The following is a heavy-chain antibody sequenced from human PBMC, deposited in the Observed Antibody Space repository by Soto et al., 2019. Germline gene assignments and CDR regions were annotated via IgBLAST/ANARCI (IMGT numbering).Heavy chain of an antibody. CDR2: ISAYT. CDR1: GYTFTNYG. V-gene: IGHV1-2*04. Sequence: GASVKVSCKASGYTFTNYGISWVRQAPGQGLEWMGWISAYTNYAQKFQGWVTMTRDTSISTAYMELSRLRSDDTAVYYCARGQRIQLWLRHYYGMDVWGQGTTVTVSS. CDR3: ARGQRIQLWLRHYYGMDV. J-gene: IGHJ6*02. D-gene: IGHD5-18*01.